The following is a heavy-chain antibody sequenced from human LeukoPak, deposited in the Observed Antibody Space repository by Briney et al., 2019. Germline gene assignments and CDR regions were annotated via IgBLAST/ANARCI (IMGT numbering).Heavy chain of an antibody. D-gene: IGHD2-21*01. V-gene: IGHV6-1*01. CDR1: GDSFSSNGAA. CDR3: ARGKYSASDI. J-gene: IGHJ3*02. CDR2: TYYRPKWYH. Sequence: SQTLSLTCVISGDSFSSNGAAWNWIRQSPSRGLEWLGRTYYRPKWYHGITINPDTSKNLFSLQLNSVTPEDTAVYYCARGKYSASDIWGQGTMVTVSS.